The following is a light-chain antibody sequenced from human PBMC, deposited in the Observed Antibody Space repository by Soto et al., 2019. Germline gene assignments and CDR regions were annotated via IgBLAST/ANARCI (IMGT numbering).Light chain of an antibody. CDR1: SSDVGGYNY. J-gene: IGLJ2*01. V-gene: IGLV2-8*01. CDR3: SSYAGSNNFVV. Sequence: QSVLTQPPSASGSPGQSVTISCTGTSSDVGGYNYVSWYQQHPGKAPKLMIYEVSKRPSGDPDRFSGSKSGNTASLTVSGLQAEDEADYSCSSYAGSNNFVVFGGGTKLTVL. CDR2: EVS.